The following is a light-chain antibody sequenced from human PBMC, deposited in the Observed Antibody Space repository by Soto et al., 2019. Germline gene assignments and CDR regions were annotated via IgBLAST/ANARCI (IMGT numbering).Light chain of an antibody. CDR3: QQYNNWWT. CDR2: SAS. CDR1: QSVANS. Sequence: VMTQSPDTLAVSPGERATLSCRASQSVANSIAWYQQKPGQAPRLLIYSASTRATGIPARFSGSGSGTGFTLTISSLQSEDFAVYYCQQYNNWWTFGQGTKVDIK. V-gene: IGKV3-15*01. J-gene: IGKJ1*01.